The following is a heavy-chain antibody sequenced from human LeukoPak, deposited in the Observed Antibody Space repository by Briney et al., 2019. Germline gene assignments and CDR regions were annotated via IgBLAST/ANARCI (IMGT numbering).Heavy chain of an antibody. CDR1: GFTFSSYA. CDR3: DIVAAASLGGGRDY. V-gene: IGHV3-23*01. J-gene: IGHJ4*02. D-gene: IGHD1-26*01. Sequence: GGSLRLSCAASGFTFSSYAMSWVRQAPGKGLEWVSAISGSGGSTYYADSVKGRFTISRDNSKNTLYLQMNSLRAEDTAVYYCDIVAAASLGGGRDYWGQGTLVTVSS. CDR2: ISGSGGST.